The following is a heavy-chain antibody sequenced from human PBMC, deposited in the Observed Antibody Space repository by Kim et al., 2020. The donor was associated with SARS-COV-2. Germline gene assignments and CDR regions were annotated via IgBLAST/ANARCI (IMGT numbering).Heavy chain of an antibody. Sequence: SETLSLTCTVSGGSISSYYWSWIRQPPGKGLEWIGYIYYSGSTNYNPSLKSRVTISVDTSKNQFSLKLSSVTAADTAVYYCARGDYYGSGSYFAAPYYYYYGMDVWGQGTTVTVSS. CDR2: IYYSGST. CDR1: GGSISSYY. CDR3: ARGDYYGSGSYFAAPYYYYYGMDV. V-gene: IGHV4-59*08. J-gene: IGHJ6*02. D-gene: IGHD3-10*01.